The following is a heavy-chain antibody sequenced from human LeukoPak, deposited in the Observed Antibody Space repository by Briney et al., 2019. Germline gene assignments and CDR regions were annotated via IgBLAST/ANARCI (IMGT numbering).Heavy chain of an antibody. CDR3: ARRDTAMALDY. Sequence: ASVKVSCKXSGGTFSSYAISWVRQSPRQGLEWMGRIIPIFGTANYSQKFQGRVTITTDESTSTAYMELSSLRSEDTAVYYCARRDTAMALDYWGQGTLVTVPS. CDR2: IIPIFGTA. V-gene: IGHV1-69*05. J-gene: IGHJ4*02. CDR1: GGTFSSYA. D-gene: IGHD5-18*01.